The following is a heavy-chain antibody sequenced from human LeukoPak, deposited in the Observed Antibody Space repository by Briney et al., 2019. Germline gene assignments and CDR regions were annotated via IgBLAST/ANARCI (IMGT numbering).Heavy chain of an antibody. CDR3: ARLLRTWDLIAAAGRIDY. V-gene: IGHV4-39*01. D-gene: IGHD6-13*01. CDR1: GDSINSLDL. CDR2: IYYSGST. J-gene: IGHJ4*02. Sequence: SGTLSLTCTVSGDSINSLDLWSWVRQPPGKGLEWIGSIYYSGSTYYNPSLKSRVTISVDTSKNQFSLKLSSVTAADTAVYYCARLLRTWDLIAAAGRIDYWGQGTLVTVSS.